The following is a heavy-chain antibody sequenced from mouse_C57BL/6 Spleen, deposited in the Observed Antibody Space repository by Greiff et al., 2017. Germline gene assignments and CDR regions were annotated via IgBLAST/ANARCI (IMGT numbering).Heavy chain of an antibody. V-gene: IGHV1-61*01. Sequence: QVQLQQPGAELVRPGSSVKLSCKASGYTFTSYWMDWVKQRPGQGLEWIGNIYPSASETHYNQKFKDKATLTVSTSSSTAYMQLSSLTSEDSAVYYCARGDYDGYWYFDVWGTGTTVTVSS. CDR2: IYPSASET. CDR1: GYTFTSYW. J-gene: IGHJ1*03. D-gene: IGHD2-4*01. CDR3: ARGDYDGYWYFDV.